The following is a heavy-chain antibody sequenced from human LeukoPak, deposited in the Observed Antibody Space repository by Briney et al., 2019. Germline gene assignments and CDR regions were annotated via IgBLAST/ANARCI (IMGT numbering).Heavy chain of an antibody. V-gene: IGHV3-23*01. CDR2: ITDSGGSA. Sequence: GSLRLSCAASGFIFSNYAMTWVRQAPGKGLEYISSITDSGGSAYYADSVKGRFTLSRDNSRDTLYLHLNSLRAEDTALYYCAKGGLGQASGLDVWGQGTTVIVSS. CDR1: GFIFSNYA. CDR3: AKGGLGQASGLDV. J-gene: IGHJ6*02. D-gene: IGHD3-10*01.